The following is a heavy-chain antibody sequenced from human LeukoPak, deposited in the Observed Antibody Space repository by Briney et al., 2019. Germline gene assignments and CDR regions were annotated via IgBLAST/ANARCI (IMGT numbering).Heavy chain of an antibody. CDR2: TYYRSKWYS. Sequence: SQTLSLTCAISGDSVSSKTAAWNWIRQSPSRGLEWLGRTYYRSKWYSDYAVSVKSRISINPDTSKNQFSLLLNSVTPEDTAVYYCARDRMTGDNWFDPWGQGTLVTVSS. CDR1: GDSVSSKTAA. D-gene: IGHD1-14*01. V-gene: IGHV6-1*01. CDR3: ARDRMTGDNWFDP. J-gene: IGHJ5*02.